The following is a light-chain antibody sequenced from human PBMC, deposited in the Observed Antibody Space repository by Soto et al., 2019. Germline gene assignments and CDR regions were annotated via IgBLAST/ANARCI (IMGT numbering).Light chain of an antibody. CDR3: SSYTSSSTWV. Sequence: QSVLTQPPSVSGAPGQRVTISCTGSSSNIGAGYDVHWYQQLPGTAPKLLIYGNSNRPSGVPDRFSGSKSGKTASLTISGLQAEDEADYYCSSYTSSSTWVFGGGTKLTVL. J-gene: IGLJ3*02. CDR1: SSNIGAGYD. V-gene: IGLV1-40*01. CDR2: GNS.